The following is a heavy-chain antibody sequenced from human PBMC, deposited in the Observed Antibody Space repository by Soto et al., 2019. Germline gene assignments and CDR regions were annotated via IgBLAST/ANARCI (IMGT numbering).Heavy chain of an antibody. D-gene: IGHD2-15*01. CDR3: ARGEGPLMVGGWLYSDTPHYHFGLDV. CDR1: GGSISSYY. V-gene: IGHV4-59*01. Sequence: SETLSLTCTVSGGSISSYYWSWIRQPPGKGLEWIGYIYYSGSTNYNPSLKSRVTISVDTSKNQVSLNLRSVAAADSGIYFCARGEGPLMVGGWLYSDTPHYHFGLDVWGQGTTVTVSS. J-gene: IGHJ6*02. CDR2: IYYSGST.